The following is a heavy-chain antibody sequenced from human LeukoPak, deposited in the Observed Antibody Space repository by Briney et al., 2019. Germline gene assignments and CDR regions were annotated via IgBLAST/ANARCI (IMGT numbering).Heavy chain of an antibody. J-gene: IGHJ4*02. CDR3: ARDSYMGLFDY. CDR2: ISGGSHI. D-gene: IGHD5-18*01. Sequence: GGSLRLSCAASGFPFSDYYMSWIRQAPGKGLEWVSYISGGSHIYYADSTKGRFTISRDNAKNSLYLQMNSLRAEDTAVYYCARDSYMGLFDYWGQGTLVTVSS. CDR1: GFPFSDYY. V-gene: IGHV3-11*01.